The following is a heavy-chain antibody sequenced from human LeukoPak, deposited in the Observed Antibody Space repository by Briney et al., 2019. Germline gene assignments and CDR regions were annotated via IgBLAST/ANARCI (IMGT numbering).Heavy chain of an antibody. CDR1: GFTFSSYG. Sequence: GGSLRLSCAASGFTFSSYGMHWVRQAPGKGLEWVANIKQDGSQKYYVDSVKGRFTVSRDNAKNSLYLQMNSLRAEDTAVYYCARDYYDSSGSFDYWGQGTLVTVSS. D-gene: IGHD3-22*01. V-gene: IGHV3-7*03. CDR3: ARDYYDSSGSFDY. CDR2: IKQDGSQK. J-gene: IGHJ4*02.